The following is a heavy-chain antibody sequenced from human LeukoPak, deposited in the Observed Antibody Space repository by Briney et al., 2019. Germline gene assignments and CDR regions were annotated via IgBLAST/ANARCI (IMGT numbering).Heavy chain of an antibody. CDR1: GGSFSNYY. CDR2: IDSSGTT. D-gene: IGHD1-26*01. J-gene: IGHJ4*02. CDR3: ARGSGSYRPLYFFDY. Sequence: PSETLSLTCAVYGGSFSNYYCNWIRQPAGKGLEWIGRIDSSGTTKYNPSLKSRVTMSIDTSQREVSLTLSSMTAADTAVYFCARGSGSYRPLYFFDYWGQGTLVTVSS. V-gene: IGHV4-59*10.